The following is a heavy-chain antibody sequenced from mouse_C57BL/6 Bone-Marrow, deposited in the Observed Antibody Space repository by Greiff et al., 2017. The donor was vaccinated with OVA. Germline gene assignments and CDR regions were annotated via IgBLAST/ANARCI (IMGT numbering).Heavy chain of an antibody. CDR3: ERGDWEVEGYFDV. J-gene: IGHJ1*03. V-gene: IGHV1-81*01. CDR1: GYTFTSYG. D-gene: IGHD4-1*01. Sequence: VQLQQSGAELARPGASVKLSCKASGYTFTSYGISWVKQRTGQGLEWIGEIYPRSGNTYYNEKFKGKATLTADKSSSTAYMELRSLTSEDSAVYFCERGDWEVEGYFDVWGTGTTVTVSS. CDR2: IYPRSGNT.